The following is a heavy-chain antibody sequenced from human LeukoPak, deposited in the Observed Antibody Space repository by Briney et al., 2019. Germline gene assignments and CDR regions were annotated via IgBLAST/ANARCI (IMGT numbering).Heavy chain of an antibody. CDR2: IHPNSGAT. CDR3: ARDRFGGDY. D-gene: IGHD3-10*01. CDR1: GYTFTDYY. J-gene: IGHJ4*02. V-gene: IGHV1-2*02. Sequence: GASVKVSCKASGYTFTDYYIHWVRQAPGQGLERMGWIHPNSGATNYAQEFQDRVTMTRDTSISTAYMELSRLRSDDTAVYYCARDRFGGDYWGQGTLVTVSS.